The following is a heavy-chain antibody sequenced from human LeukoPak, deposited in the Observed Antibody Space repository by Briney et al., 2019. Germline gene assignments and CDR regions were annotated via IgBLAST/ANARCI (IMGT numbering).Heavy chain of an antibody. V-gene: IGHV1-24*01. J-gene: IGHJ6*04. CDR1: GYTLTDLS. CDR3: ATGESSGVYYYYGMDV. D-gene: IGHD6-19*01. Sequence: ASVKVSCKVSGYTLTDLSMHWERQAPGKGLEWMGGFDPEDGETIYAQKFQGRVTMTEDTSTDTAHMELSSLRSEDTAVYYCATGESSGVYYYYGMDVWGKGTTVTVSS. CDR2: FDPEDGET.